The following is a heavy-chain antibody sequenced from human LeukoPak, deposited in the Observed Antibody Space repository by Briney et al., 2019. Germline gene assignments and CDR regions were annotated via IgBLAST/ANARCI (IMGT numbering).Heavy chain of an antibody. CDR2: IIPIFGTA. J-gene: IGHJ4*02. Sequence: GASVKVSCKASGGTFSSYAISWVRQAPGQGLEWMGGIIPIFGTANYAQKFQGRVTITTDESTSTAYMELSSLRSEDTAVYYCARDGGGGSGWYKGFDYWGQGTLVTVSP. CDR3: ARDGGGGSGWYKGFDY. D-gene: IGHD6-19*01. V-gene: IGHV1-69*05. CDR1: GGTFSSYA.